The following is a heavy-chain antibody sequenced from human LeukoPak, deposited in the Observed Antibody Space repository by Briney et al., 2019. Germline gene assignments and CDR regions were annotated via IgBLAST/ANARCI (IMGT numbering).Heavy chain of an antibody. J-gene: IGHJ6*02. Sequence: SQTLSPTCTVSGGSISSGGYYWSWIRQHPGKGLEWIGYIYYSGSTYYNPSLKSRVTISVDTSKNQFSLKLSSVTAADTAVYYCARGGYSYGYYYYGMDVWGQGTTVTVSS. CDR2: IYYSGST. D-gene: IGHD5-18*01. V-gene: IGHV4-31*03. CDR3: ARGGYSYGYYYYGMDV. CDR1: GGSISSGGYY.